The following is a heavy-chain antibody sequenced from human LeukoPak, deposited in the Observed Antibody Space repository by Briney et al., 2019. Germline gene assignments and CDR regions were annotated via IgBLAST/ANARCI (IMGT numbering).Heavy chain of an antibody. CDR3: ARVVSNNWFDP. CDR1: GFTFSDYY. J-gene: IGHJ5*02. CDR2: ISSGGSTI. D-gene: IGHD3-22*01. V-gene: IGHV3-11*01. Sequence: GGSLGLSCAASGFTFSDYYMSWIRQAPGKGLEWISYISSGGSTIYYADSVRGQFTISRDNAKKSLYLQMNSLRAEDTAVYYCARVVSNNWFDPWGQGTLVTVSS.